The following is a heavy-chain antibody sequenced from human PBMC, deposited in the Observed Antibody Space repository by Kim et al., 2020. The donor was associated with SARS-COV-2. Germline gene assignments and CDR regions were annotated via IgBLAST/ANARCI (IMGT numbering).Heavy chain of an antibody. CDR3: ARLIAAAQGGFLYYYMDV. Sequence: GESLKISCKGSGYSFTSYWIGWVRQMPGKGLEWMGIIYPGDSDTRYSPSFQGQVTISADKSISTAYLQWSSLKASDTAMYYCARLIAAAQGGFLYYYMDVWGKGTTVTVSS. CDR1: GYSFTSYW. J-gene: IGHJ6*03. V-gene: IGHV5-51*01. D-gene: IGHD6-13*01. CDR2: IYPGDSDT.